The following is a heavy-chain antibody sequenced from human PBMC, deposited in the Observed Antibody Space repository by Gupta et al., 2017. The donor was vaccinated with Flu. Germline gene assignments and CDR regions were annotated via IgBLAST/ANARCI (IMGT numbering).Heavy chain of an antibody. Sequence: EVPLVESGGGLVQPGGSLRLSCGASGFRFSTYWMTWVRQAPGKGLEGVASINPDGSEKYYLDSVEGQFTISRDNAKNSLYLQMSSLRGDDTALYYCARDLNWDSYWGQGTQVTVSS. V-gene: IGHV3-7*01. D-gene: IGHD1-7*01. J-gene: IGHJ4*02. CDR3: ARDLNWDSY. CDR1: GFRFSTYW. CDR2: INPDGSEK.